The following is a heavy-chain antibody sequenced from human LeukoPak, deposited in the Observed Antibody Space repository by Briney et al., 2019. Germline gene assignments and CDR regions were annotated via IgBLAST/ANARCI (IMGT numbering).Heavy chain of an antibody. J-gene: IGHJ2*01. D-gene: IGHD6-19*01. CDR1: GGSISSYY. CDR2: IYYSGST. Sequence: SETLSLTCTVSGGSISSYYWSWIRQPPGKGLEWIGYIYYSGSTNYNPSLKSRVTISVDTSKNQFSLKLSSVTAADTAVYYCARDPSSGWSGYLDLWGRGTLVTVSS. CDR3: ARDPSSGWSGYLDL. V-gene: IGHV4-59*01.